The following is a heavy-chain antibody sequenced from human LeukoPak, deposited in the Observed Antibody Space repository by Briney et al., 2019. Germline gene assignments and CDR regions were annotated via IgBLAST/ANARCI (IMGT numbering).Heavy chain of an antibody. J-gene: IGHJ2*01. CDR2: INHSGST. Sequence: PSETLSLTCAVYGGSFSGYYWSWIRQPPGKGLEWIGEINHSGSTNYNPSLKSRVTISVDTSKNQFSLKLSSVTAADTAVYYCANSIAAPRKYFDLWGRGTLVTVSS. CDR3: ANSIAAPRKYFDL. D-gene: IGHD6-6*01. V-gene: IGHV4-34*01. CDR1: GGSFSGYY.